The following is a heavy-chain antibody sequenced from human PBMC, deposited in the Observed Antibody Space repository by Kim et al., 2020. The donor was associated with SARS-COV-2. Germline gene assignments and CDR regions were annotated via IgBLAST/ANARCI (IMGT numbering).Heavy chain of an antibody. D-gene: IGHD2-2*01. CDR1: GGSISSSSYY. CDR3: ARPKYPGVIDY. J-gene: IGHJ4*02. Sequence: SETLSLTCTVSGGSISSSSYYWGWIRQPPGKGLEWIGSIYYSGSTYYNPSLKSRVTISVDTSKNQFSLKLSSVTAADTAVYYCARPKYPGVIDYWGQGTLVTVSS. CDR2: IYYSGST. V-gene: IGHV4-39*01.